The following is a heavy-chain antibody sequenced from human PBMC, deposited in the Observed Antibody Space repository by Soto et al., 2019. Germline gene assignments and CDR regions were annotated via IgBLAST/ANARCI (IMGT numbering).Heavy chain of an antibody. D-gene: IGHD2-21*01. CDR3: ARVERAYCGGDCYDY. Sequence: EVQLVESGGGLVKPGGSLRLSCAASGFTFSSYSMNWVRQAPGKGLEWVSSISSSSSYIYYADSVKGRFTIPRDNAKNSLYLQTNSMRAEDTAVYYCARVERAYCGGDCYDYWGQGTLVTVSS. J-gene: IGHJ4*02. CDR2: ISSSSSYI. V-gene: IGHV3-21*01. CDR1: GFTFSSYS.